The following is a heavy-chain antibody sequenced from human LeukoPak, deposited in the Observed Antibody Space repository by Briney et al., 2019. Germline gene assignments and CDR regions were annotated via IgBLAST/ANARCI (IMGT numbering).Heavy chain of an antibody. CDR1: GYTFTSYD. CDR2: MNPNSGNT. J-gene: IGHJ6*02. V-gene: IGHV1-8*01. Sequence: GASVNVSCTASGYTFTSYDINWVRQATGQGLEWMGWMNPNSGNTGYAQKFQGRVTMTRNTSISTAYMELSSLRSEDTAVYYCAREKDIVVVPAASQLNYYYYGMDVWGQGTTVTVSS. D-gene: IGHD2-2*01. CDR3: AREKDIVVVPAASQLNYYYYGMDV.